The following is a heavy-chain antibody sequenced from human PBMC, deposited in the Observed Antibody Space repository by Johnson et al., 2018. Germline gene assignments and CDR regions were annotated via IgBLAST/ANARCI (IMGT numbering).Heavy chain of an antibody. V-gene: IGHV3-33*01. CDR1: GFTFSSYG. CDR3: ARDQEEGARWWYCQH. D-gene: IGHD5-24*01. Sequence: QVQLVQSGGGVVQPGRSLRLSCAASGFTFSSYGMHWVRQAPGKGLEWVAVLWYDGSNKYYADSVKGRFTISRDNSKNTLYLQMNSLRAEDTAVYYCARDQEEGARWWYCQHWGQGTLVTVSS. CDR2: LWYDGSNK. J-gene: IGHJ1*01.